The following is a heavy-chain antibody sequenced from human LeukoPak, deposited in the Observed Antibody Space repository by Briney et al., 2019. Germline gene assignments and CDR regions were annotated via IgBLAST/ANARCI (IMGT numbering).Heavy chain of an antibody. D-gene: IGHD3-16*01. CDR3: ASGGHLDV. V-gene: IGHV3-7*01. CDR1: GFTFSSYW. Sequence: GGSLRLSYAASGFTFSSYWMSWVRQAPGKGLEWVGNIKKQDGDEKNYVDSVKGRFTISRDNAKNSLYLQTSSLRAEDTAVYYCASGGHLDVWGTGTTVTVSS. J-gene: IGHJ6*04. CDR2: IKKQDGDEK.